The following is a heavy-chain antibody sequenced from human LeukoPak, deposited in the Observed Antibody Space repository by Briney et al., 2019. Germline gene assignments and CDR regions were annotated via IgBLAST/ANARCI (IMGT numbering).Heavy chain of an antibody. CDR1: GGSISSYY. Sequence: SETLSLTCTVSGGSISSYYWNWIRQPPGKGLEWIGYIYYSGNTNYNPSLKSRVTISVDTSKNQFSLKLSSVTAADTAVYYCARLLRVGYCSTTSCNWFDPWGQGTLVTVSS. J-gene: IGHJ5*02. V-gene: IGHV4-59*12. CDR3: ARLLRVGYCSTTSCNWFDP. D-gene: IGHD2-2*03. CDR2: IYYSGNT.